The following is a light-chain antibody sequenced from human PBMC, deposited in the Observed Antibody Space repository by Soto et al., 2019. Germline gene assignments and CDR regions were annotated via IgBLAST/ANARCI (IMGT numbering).Light chain of an antibody. Sequence: IQMTQSPSSLSGSVGDRVTITCRASQTISSWLAWYQQKPGKAPKLLIYKASTLKSGVPSRFSGSGSGTEFTLTISSLQPDDYATYYCPHYNSYSEAFGQGTKVEIX. CDR1: QTISSW. CDR2: KAS. CDR3: PHYNSYSEA. J-gene: IGKJ1*01. V-gene: IGKV1-5*03.